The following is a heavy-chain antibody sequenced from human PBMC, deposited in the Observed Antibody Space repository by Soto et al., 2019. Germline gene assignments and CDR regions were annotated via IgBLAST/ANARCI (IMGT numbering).Heavy chain of an antibody. CDR1: GFPLSTSGMC. CDR2: IDWDDDK. J-gene: IGHJ6*02. D-gene: IGHD7-27*01. V-gene: IGHV2-70*01. Sequence: SGPTLVKPTPTLTLTCTFSGFPLSTSGMCVSWIRQPPGKALEWLALIDWDDDKYYSTSLKTRLTISKDTSKNQVVLTMTNMDPVDTATYYCARTPPWGPGGYYYYGMDVWGQGTTVTVSS. CDR3: ARTPPWGPGGYYYYGMDV.